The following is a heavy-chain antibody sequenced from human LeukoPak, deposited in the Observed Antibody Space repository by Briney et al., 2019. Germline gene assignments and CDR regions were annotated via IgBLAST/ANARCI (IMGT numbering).Heavy chain of an antibody. CDR2: ISGSGGST. V-gene: IGHV3-23*01. CDR3: AKYSAPGMVATEVDY. Sequence: GGSLRLSCAASGFTFSSYAMSWVRQAPGKGLEWVSAISGSGGSTYYADSVKGRFTISRDNSKNTLYLQMNSLRAEDTAVYYYAKYSAPGMVATEVDYWGQGTLVTVSS. D-gene: IGHD5-12*01. J-gene: IGHJ4*02. CDR1: GFTFSSYA.